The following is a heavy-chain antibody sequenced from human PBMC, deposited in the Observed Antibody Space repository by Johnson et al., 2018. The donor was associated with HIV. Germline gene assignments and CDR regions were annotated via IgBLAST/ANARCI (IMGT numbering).Heavy chain of an antibody. CDR1: GFTFSNSG. V-gene: IGHV3-74*01. J-gene: IGHJ3*02. CDR2: VYSDGATI. D-gene: IGHD5-24*01. Sequence: VQLVESGGDLVQPGESLTLSCAASGFTFSNSGMHWVRQAPWEGLVWVTGVYSDGATINYDDSVKGRFTISRDNAKNTLYLQMNSLRAEDTAVYFCAREVDGFDIRGQGTMVIVSS. CDR3: AREVDGFDI.